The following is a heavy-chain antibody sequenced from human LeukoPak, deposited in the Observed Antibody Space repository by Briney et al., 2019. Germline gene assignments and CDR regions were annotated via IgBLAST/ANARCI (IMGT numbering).Heavy chain of an antibody. D-gene: IGHD2-2*01. CDR3: ARLRVICSSTSCYRHFDY. J-gene: IGHJ4*02. CDR2: IYYSGST. V-gene: IGHV4-39*01. Sequence: NPSETLSLTCTVSGGSISSSSYYWGWIRQPPGKGLEWIGSIYYSGSTYYNPSLKSRVTISVDTSKNQFSLKLSSVTAADTAVYYCARLRVICSSTSCYRHFDYWGQGTLVTVSS. CDR1: GGSISSSSYY.